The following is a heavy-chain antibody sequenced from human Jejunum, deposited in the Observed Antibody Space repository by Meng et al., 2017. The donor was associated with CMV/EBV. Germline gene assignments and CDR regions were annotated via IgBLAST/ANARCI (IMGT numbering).Heavy chain of an antibody. CDR3: AKLSDV. Sequence: SYAASGFTVSGHSMSWVRQAPGKGLEWVSAITGSGGSTYYADSVKGRFTISRDNSRNTLYLQMNSLRAEDTAVYYCAKLSDVWGQGTTVTVSS. D-gene: IGHD5/OR15-5a*01. CDR1: GFTVSGHS. CDR2: ITGSGGST. J-gene: IGHJ6*02. V-gene: IGHV3-23*01.